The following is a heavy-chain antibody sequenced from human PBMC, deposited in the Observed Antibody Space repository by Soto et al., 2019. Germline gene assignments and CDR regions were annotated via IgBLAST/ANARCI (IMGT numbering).Heavy chain of an antibody. Sequence: GESLKISCKGSGYSFTSYWIGWVRQMPGKGLEWMGIIYPGDSDTRYSPSFQGQVTISADQTISTAYLQWSSLKASDTAMYYCARVYSYDSSGYIMTAGYWGQGTLVTVSS. J-gene: IGHJ4*02. CDR1: GYSFTSYW. D-gene: IGHD3-22*01. CDR2: IYPGDSDT. V-gene: IGHV5-51*01. CDR3: ARVYSYDSSGYIMTAGY.